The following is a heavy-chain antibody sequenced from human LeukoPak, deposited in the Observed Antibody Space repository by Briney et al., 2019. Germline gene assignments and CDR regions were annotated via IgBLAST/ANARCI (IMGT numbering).Heavy chain of an antibody. Sequence: GASLKISCKGSGYSFTSYWISWVRQLPGKGLEWMGRIDPSDSYTNYSPSFQGHVTISADKSISTAYLQWSSLKASDTAMYYCARYGDWTYYYYGMDVWGKGTTVTVSS. CDR1: GYSFTSYW. D-gene: IGHD4-17*01. CDR2: IDPSDSYT. J-gene: IGHJ6*04. V-gene: IGHV5-10-1*01. CDR3: ARYGDWTYYYYGMDV.